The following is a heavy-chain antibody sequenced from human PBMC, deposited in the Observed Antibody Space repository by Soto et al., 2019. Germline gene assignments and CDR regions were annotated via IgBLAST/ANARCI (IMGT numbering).Heavy chain of an antibody. J-gene: IGHJ6*02. CDR2: IYYSGST. V-gene: IGHV4-59*01. Sequence: SETLSLTCTVSGGSISSYYWSWIRQPPGKGLEWIGYIYYSGSTNYNPSLKSRVTISVDTSKNQFSLKLSSVTAADTAVYYCARERGGYGDYEQSYSYYGMDVWGQGTTVNVAS. CDR3: ARERGGYGDYEQSYSYYGMDV. CDR1: GGSISSYY. D-gene: IGHD4-17*01.